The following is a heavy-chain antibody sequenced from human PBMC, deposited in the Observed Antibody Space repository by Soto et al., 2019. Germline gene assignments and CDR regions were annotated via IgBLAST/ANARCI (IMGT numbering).Heavy chain of an antibody. CDR3: ARRLATTVSAMGY. V-gene: IGHV3-30-3*01. Sequence: PGGSLRLSCTASGLTFTSSSFHWVRQAPGKGLEWVAVISENGDRQYSTESVRGRFLISRDSSKNTVYLQMNSLRPEDTGVYFCARRLATTVSAMGYWGQGALLTVSS. CDR2: ISENGDRQ. J-gene: IGHJ4*02. CDR1: GLTFTSSS. D-gene: IGHD4-17*01.